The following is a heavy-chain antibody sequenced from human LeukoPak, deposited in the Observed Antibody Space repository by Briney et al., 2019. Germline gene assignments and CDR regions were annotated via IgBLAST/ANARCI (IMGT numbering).Heavy chain of an antibody. Sequence: GGSLRLSCAASGFTFSSYGMHWVRQAPGKGLEGVAVIRYDGSNKYYADSVKGRFTISRDNSKNTLYLQMNSLRAEDTAVYYCARGAGYDPDFDYWGQGTLVTVSS. V-gene: IGHV3-30*02. CDR3: ARGAGYDPDFDY. CDR2: IRYDGSNK. CDR1: GFTFSSYG. D-gene: IGHD3-3*01. J-gene: IGHJ4*02.